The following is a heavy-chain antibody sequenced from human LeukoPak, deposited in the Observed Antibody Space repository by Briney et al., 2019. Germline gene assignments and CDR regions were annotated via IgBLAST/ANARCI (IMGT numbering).Heavy chain of an antibody. Sequence: AGGCLRLSCAASGFTFRNHGMHWVRQAPGKGLEWVAVIWYDGSDKFFGDSVKGRFTISRDNAKNTLYLQMNSLRAEDTAVYYCARDIASRRIDFWGQGTLVTVSS. CDR1: GFTFRNHG. D-gene: IGHD6-6*01. CDR3: ARDIASRRIDF. CDR2: IWYDGSDK. J-gene: IGHJ4*02. V-gene: IGHV3-33*01.